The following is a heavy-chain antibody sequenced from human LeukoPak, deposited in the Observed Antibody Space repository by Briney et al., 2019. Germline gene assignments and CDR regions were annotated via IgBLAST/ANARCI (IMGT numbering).Heavy chain of an antibody. CDR1: GFTFSIYS. CDR3: ARAKSNYYYYMDV. V-gene: IGHV3-48*01. Sequence: PGGSLRLFCVASGFTFSIYSMNWVRQAPGKGLEWVSYISASGNTIDYADSVKGRFTISRDTAKNSLYLQMNSLRAEDTAVYYCARAKSNYYYYMDVWGKGTTVTVSS. CDR2: ISASGNTI. J-gene: IGHJ6*03.